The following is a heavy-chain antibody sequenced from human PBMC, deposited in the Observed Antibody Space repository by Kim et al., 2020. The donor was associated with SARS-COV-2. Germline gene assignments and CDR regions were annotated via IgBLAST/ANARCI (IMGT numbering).Heavy chain of an antibody. J-gene: IGHJ6*02. CDR2: ISGDGGST. V-gene: IGHV3-43*02. CDR3: AKDIRDSSSWYKFNYYYGMDV. D-gene: IGHD6-13*01. CDR1: GFTFDDYA. Sequence: GGSLRLSCAASGFTFDDYAMHWVRQAPGKGLEWVSLISGDGGSTYYADSVMGRFTISRDNSKNSLYLQMNSLRTEDTALYYCAKDIRDSSSWYKFNYYYGMDVWGQGTTVTVSS.